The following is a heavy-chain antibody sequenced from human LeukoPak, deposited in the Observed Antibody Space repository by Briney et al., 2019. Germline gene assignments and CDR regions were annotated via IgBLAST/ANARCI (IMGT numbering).Heavy chain of an antibody. CDR3: ARDSYYDIEMDV. CDR2: IKQDGSEK. Sequence: GGSLRLSCAASGLTFSSYAMSWVRQAPGKGLEWVANIKQDGSEKYYVDSVKGRFTISRDNAKNSLYLQMNSLRAEDTAVYYCARDSYYDIEMDVWGQGTTVTVSS. CDR1: GLTFSSYA. V-gene: IGHV3-7*01. D-gene: IGHD3-9*01. J-gene: IGHJ6*02.